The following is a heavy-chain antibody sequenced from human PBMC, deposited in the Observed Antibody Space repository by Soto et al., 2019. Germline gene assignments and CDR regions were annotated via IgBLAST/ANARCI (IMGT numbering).Heavy chain of an antibody. CDR3: ARDPQYSSSEIYYYYYMDV. J-gene: IGHJ6*03. D-gene: IGHD6-6*01. CDR1: GYTFTSYY. CDR2: INPSGGST. Sequence: ASVKVSCKASGYTFTSYYMHWVRQAPGQGLEWMGIINPSGGSTSYAQKFQGRVTITADKSTSTAYMELSSLRSEDTAVYYCARDPQYSSSEIYYYYYMDVWGKGTTVTVSS. V-gene: IGHV1-46*01.